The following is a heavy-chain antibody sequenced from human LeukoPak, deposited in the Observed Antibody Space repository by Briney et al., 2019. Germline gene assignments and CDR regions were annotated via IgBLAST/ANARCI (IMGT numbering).Heavy chain of an antibody. J-gene: IGHJ4*02. Sequence: PGRSLRLSCAASGFTFSSYGMHWVRQAPGKGLEWVAVISYDGSSKYYADSVKGRFTISRDNSKSTLYLQMNSLRAEDTAVYYCAKVYGDYAIDYWGQGTLVTVSS. CDR1: GFTFSSYG. D-gene: IGHD4-17*01. CDR3: AKVYGDYAIDY. CDR2: ISYDGSSK. V-gene: IGHV3-30*18.